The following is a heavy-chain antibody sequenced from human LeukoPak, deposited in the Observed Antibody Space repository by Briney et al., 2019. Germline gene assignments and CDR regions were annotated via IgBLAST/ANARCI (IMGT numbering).Heavy chain of an antibody. CDR2: ISGSGGST. CDR1: GFTFSNYA. D-gene: IGHD6-19*01. J-gene: IGHJ4*02. CDR3: AKDSSGWYRDYFDY. Sequence: GGSLRLSCTASGFTFSNYAMSWVRQAPGTGLQWVSAISGSGGSTYYADSVKGRFTISRDNSKNMLYLQMNSLRAEDTAVYYCAKDSSGWYRDYFDYWGQGTLVTVSS. V-gene: IGHV3-23*01.